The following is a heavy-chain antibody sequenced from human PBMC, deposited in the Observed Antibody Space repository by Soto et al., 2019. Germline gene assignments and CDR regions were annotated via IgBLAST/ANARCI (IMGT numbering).Heavy chain of an antibody. CDR2: ISNTGST. CDR1: GGAGSSRGYY. J-gene: IGHJ4*02. D-gene: IGHD4-17*01. CDR3: ARQDRDYGDQIDF. V-gene: IGHV4-39*01. Sequence: PSETMSLTCAVSGGAGSSRGYYWGWVRQPPGKGLEWIGSISNTGSTHYNPSLKSRLTVSVDTPKNQFSLKLNSVTAADTAVYNCARQDRDYGDQIDFGGRGNLVTVSS.